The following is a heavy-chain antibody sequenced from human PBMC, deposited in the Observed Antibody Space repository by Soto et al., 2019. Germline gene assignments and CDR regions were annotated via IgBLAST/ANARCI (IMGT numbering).Heavy chain of an antibody. J-gene: IGHJ6*02. CDR3: ARVMYSSSWYDYYYYYGMDV. Sequence: PGGSLRLSCAASGFTFSSYAMRWVRQAPGKGLEWVAVISYDGSNKYYADSVKGRFTISRDNSKNTLYLQMNSLRAEDTAVYYCARVMYSSSWYDYYYYYGMDVWVQGTTVTVSS. D-gene: IGHD6-13*01. CDR2: ISYDGSNK. CDR1: GFTFSSYA. V-gene: IGHV3-30-3*01.